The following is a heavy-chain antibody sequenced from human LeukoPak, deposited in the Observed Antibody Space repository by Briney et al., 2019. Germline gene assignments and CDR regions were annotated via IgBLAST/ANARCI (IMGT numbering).Heavy chain of an antibody. J-gene: IGHJ5*02. CDR1: GGSISSYY. CDR2: IYYSGST. V-gene: IGHV4-59*12. Sequence: PSETLSLTCTVSGGSISSYYWSWIRQPPGKGLEWIGYIYYSGSTNYNSSLKSRVTILVDTSKNQFSLKLSSVSAADTAVYYCARRGPPRTLLRGVKSGWFDPWGQGTLVTVSS. D-gene: IGHD3-10*01. CDR3: ARRGPPRTLLRGVKSGWFDP.